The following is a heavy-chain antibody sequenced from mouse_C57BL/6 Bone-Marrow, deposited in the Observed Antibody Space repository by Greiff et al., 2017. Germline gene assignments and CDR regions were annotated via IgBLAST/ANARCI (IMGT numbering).Heavy chain of an antibody. CDR2: IHPNSGIT. Sequence: QVQLQQPGAELVKPGASVKLSCKASGYNFTSYWMHWVKQRPGQGLEWIGMIHPNSGITNYNEKFKSKATLNVDKSSSTDYMKLSSLTSEDSAVYYCARLWLRRMDYWGQGTSVTVSS. J-gene: IGHJ4*01. CDR1: GYNFTSYW. D-gene: IGHD2-2*01. CDR3: ARLWLRRMDY. V-gene: IGHV1-64*01.